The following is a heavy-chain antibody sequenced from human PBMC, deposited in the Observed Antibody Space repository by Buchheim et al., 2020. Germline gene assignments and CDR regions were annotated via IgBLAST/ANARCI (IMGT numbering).Heavy chain of an antibody. D-gene: IGHD6-13*01. CDR1: GFTFSSYA. Sequence: EVQLLESGGGLVQPGGSLRLSCAASGFTFSSYAMSWVRQAPGKGLEWVSAISGSGGSTYYADSVKGRFTISRDNSKNTLYLQMNSLRAEDTAVYYCAKWMSLAAAEEGGGDYYYYGMDVWGQGTT. CDR2: ISGSGGST. CDR3: AKWMSLAAAEEGGGDYYYYGMDV. J-gene: IGHJ6*02. V-gene: IGHV3-23*01.